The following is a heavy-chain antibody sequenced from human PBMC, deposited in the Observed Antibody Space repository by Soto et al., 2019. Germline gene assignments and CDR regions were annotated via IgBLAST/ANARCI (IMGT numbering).Heavy chain of an antibody. CDR2: ISSSISYT. CDR1: VFTCSDGY. V-gene: IGHV3-11*06. D-gene: IGHD2-21*02. J-gene: IGHJ4*02. CDR3: ARPRGNSELDY. Sequence: SVMLSCSSSVFTCSDGYVRLMRQAPGKGLEWVSYISSSISYTNYADSLKGRFTISRDNATNSLHLQMNSLRAEDTAVYYCARPRGNSELDYWGQGTLVTVSS.